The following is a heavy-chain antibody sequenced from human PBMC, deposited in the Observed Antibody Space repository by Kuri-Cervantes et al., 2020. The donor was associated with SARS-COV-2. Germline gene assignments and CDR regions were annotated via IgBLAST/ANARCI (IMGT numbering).Heavy chain of an antibody. Sequence: SETLSLTCTVSGGSINSGSYYWGWIRQPPGKGLEWIGSINYGGTSYYNPSLKSRVTISVDTSTNQFSLKLSSVTAADTAVYYCARDVAARYYFDYWGQGTLVTVSS. CDR2: INYGGTS. V-gene: IGHV4-39*02. CDR1: GGSINSGSYY. CDR3: ARDVAARYYFDY. J-gene: IGHJ4*02. D-gene: IGHD6-6*01.